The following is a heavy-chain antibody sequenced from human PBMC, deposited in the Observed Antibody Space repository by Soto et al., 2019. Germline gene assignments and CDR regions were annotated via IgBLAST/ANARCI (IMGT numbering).Heavy chain of an antibody. CDR2: IYYSGTT. D-gene: IGHD3-3*01. CDR3: ARSDFWSGYYTGMFDY. Sequence: ASETLSLTCAVSGYSISSSNWWGWIRQPPGKGLEWIGYIYYSGTTYYNPSLKSRVTMSVDTSKNQFSLKLSSVTAADTAVYYCARSDFWSGYYTGMFDYWGQGTLVTVSS. V-gene: IGHV4-28*01. J-gene: IGHJ4*02. CDR1: GYSISSSNW.